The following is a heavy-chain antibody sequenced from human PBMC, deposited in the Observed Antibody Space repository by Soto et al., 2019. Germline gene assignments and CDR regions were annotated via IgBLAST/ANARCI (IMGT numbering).Heavy chain of an antibody. D-gene: IGHD3-22*01. V-gene: IGHV4-34*01. CDR3: ARLITAEDD. Sequence: QVQLQQWGAGLLKPSETLSLTCAVYGGSFSGYYWSWIRQPPGKGLEWIGEINHSGSTNYNPSLKSRVTISVDTSTNQFSLKLSSVTAGDPAVYYCARLITAEDDWGQGTLVTVSA. J-gene: IGHJ4*02. CDR2: INHSGST. CDR1: GGSFSGYY.